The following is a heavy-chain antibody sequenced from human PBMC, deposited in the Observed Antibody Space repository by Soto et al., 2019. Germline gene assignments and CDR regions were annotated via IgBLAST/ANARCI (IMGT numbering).Heavy chain of an antibody. CDR1: GASVITRANR. CDR3: VRALRHTAMVHPWFDP. V-gene: IGHV4-31*03. J-gene: IGHJ5*02. Sequence: SQPQSLPSTVAGASVITRANRWGRVLQRPGRGLEWIGYVYESGYTYYNMSLKSRLTISLDRSNNQFSLGLTSVTAADTAVYYCVRALRHTAMVHPWFDPWGQGTLVTVSS. D-gene: IGHD5-18*01. CDR2: VYESGYT.